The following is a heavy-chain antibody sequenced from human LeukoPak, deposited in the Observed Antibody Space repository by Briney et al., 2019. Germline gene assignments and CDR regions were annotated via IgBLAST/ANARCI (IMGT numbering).Heavy chain of an antibody. D-gene: IGHD3-22*01. CDR1: GFTFNGYA. Sequence: GGSLRLSCAASGFTFNGYAMSWVRQAQGKGLEWVSTISGSGGSTSHADSVKGRFTISRDNTKDTLYLQMNRLRAEDTAVYYCAKDCRAYCYDSSGHDYWGQGTLVTVSS. V-gene: IGHV3-23*01. CDR3: AKDCRAYCYDSSGHDY. CDR2: ISGSGGST. J-gene: IGHJ4*02.